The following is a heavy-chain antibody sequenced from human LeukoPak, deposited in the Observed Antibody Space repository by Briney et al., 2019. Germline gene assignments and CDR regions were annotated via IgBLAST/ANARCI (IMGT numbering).Heavy chain of an antibody. D-gene: IGHD1-14*01. V-gene: IGHV3-66*02. CDR2: IYSGGST. CDR3: ASEPSPIGY. CDR1: GGSSSGYY. J-gene: IGHJ4*02. Sequence: ETLSLTCVLYGGSSSGYYWSWIRQPPGKGLEWVSVIYSGGSTYYADSVKGRFTISRDNSKNTLYLQMNSLRAEDTAVYYCASEPSPIGYWGQGTLVTVSS.